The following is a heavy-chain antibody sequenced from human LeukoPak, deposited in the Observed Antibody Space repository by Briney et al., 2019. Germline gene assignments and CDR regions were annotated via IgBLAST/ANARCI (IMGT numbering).Heavy chain of an antibody. Sequence: GRSLRLSCAASGFTFSSYGMHWVRQAPGKGLEWVAVISYDGSNKYYADSVKGRFTISRDNSKNTLYLQMNSLRAEDTAVYYCARDGPSYGDYVSDYWGQGTLVTVSS. CDR3: ARDGPSYGDYVSDY. CDR1: GFTFSSYG. V-gene: IGHV3-30*03. D-gene: IGHD4-17*01. J-gene: IGHJ4*02. CDR2: ISYDGSNK.